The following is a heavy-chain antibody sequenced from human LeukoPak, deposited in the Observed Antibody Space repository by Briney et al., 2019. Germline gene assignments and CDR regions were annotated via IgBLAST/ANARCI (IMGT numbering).Heavy chain of an antibody. CDR2: IWYDGSNE. D-gene: IGHD3-22*01. Sequence: GGSLRLSCAASGFIFSNYGMHWVRQAPGKGLEWVAIIWYDGSNEYYANSVKGRFTISRDNSKNTLYLQMNSLRAEDTVVYYCAKAASKYYYDSSGYDLDYWGQGTQVTVSS. CDR3: AKAASKYYYDSSGYDLDY. V-gene: IGHV3-33*06. J-gene: IGHJ4*02. CDR1: GFIFSNYG.